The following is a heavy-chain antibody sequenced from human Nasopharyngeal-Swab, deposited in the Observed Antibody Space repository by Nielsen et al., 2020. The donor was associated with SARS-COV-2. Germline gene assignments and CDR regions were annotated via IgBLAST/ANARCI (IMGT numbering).Heavy chain of an antibody. D-gene: IGHD6-6*01. V-gene: IGHV5-51*01. Sequence: KVSCKASGYTFTGYYMHWVRQMPGKGLEWMGIIYPGDSDTRYSPSFQGQVTISADKSISTAYLQWSSLKASDTAMYYCARHKSSSANYYYYGMDVWGQGTTVTVSS. CDR2: IYPGDSDT. J-gene: IGHJ6*02. CDR3: ARHKSSSANYYYYGMDV. CDR1: GYTFTGYY.